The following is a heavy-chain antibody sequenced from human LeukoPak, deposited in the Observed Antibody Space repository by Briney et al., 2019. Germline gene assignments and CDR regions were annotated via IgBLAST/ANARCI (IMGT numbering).Heavy chain of an antibody. V-gene: IGHV3-30*03. CDR3: AIGYCSGGSCPNYYGMDV. Sequence: GGSLRLSCAASGFTFSSYGMHWVRQAPGKGLEWVAVISYDRSNKYYADSVKGRFTISRDNSKNTLYLRMNSLRAEDTAVYYCAIGYCSGGSCPNYYGMDVWGQGTTVTVSS. CDR1: GFTFSSYG. CDR2: ISYDRSNK. J-gene: IGHJ6*02. D-gene: IGHD2-15*01.